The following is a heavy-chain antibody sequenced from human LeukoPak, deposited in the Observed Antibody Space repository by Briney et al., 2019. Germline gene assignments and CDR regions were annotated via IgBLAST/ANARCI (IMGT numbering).Heavy chain of an antibody. Sequence: GGSLRLSCAASGFTFSSYSMNWVRQAPGKGLEWVSYISSSSSTIYYADSVKGRFTISRDNAKNSLFVQMNSLRAEDTAVYYCVRDREIFYYYYMDVWGKGTTVTVSS. CDR2: ISSSSSTI. V-gene: IGHV3-48*04. D-gene: IGHD2/OR15-2a*01. CDR3: VRDREIFYYYYMDV. CDR1: GFTFSSYS. J-gene: IGHJ6*03.